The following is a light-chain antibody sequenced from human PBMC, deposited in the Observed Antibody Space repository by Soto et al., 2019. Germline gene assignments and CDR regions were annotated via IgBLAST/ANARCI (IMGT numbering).Light chain of an antibody. CDR2: DVI. V-gene: IGLV2-14*03. CDR1: SSDIGAFNH. CDR3: SSYTSSSSYV. J-gene: IGLJ1*01. Sequence: QSVLTQPASMSDSPGQSITISCIGTSSDIGAFNHVSWHQQHPGKAPKLIIYDVIHRPSGVSSRFSGSKTGNTASLIISGLQAEDEADYYCSSYTSSSSYVFGSGTKGTVL.